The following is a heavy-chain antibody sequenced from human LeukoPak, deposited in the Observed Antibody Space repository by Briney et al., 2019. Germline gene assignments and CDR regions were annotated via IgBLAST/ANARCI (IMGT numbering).Heavy chain of an antibody. Sequence: ASVKVSCKVSGYTLTELSMHWVRQAPGKGLEWMGGFDPEDGETIYAQKFQGRVTMTRNTSISTAYMELSSLRSEDTAVYYCARVEAGAFLVDYWGQGTLVTVSS. CDR3: ARVEAGAFLVDY. D-gene: IGHD3-10*01. J-gene: IGHJ4*02. V-gene: IGHV1-24*01. CDR2: FDPEDGET. CDR1: GYTLTELS.